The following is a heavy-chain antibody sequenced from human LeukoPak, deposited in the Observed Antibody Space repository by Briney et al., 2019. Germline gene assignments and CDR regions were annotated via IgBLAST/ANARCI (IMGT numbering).Heavy chain of an antibody. D-gene: IGHD3-3*01. Sequence: GGSLRLSCAASGFTCSDYYMSWIRQAPGKGLEWVSYISSSGSTMYYADSVKGRFTISRDNAKNSLYLQMNSLRAEDTAVYYCARLESGYHIDYWGQGTLVTVSS. V-gene: IGHV3-11*01. CDR3: ARLESGYHIDY. J-gene: IGHJ4*02. CDR1: GFTCSDYY. CDR2: ISSSGSTM.